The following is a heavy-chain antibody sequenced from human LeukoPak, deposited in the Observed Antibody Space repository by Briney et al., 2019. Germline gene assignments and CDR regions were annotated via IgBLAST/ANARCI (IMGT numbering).Heavy chain of an antibody. CDR3: ARAGRGYRKGEHDY. CDR2: IYYSGST. CDR1: GGSISRGSYY. V-gene: IGHV4-61*01. Sequence: SQTLSLTCTVSGGSISRGSYYWSWIRQPPGKGLEWIGYIYYSGSTNYNPSLKSRVTISVDTSKNQFSLKLSSVAAADTAVYYCARAGRGYRKGEHDYWGQGTLVTVSS. D-gene: IGHD3-16*01. J-gene: IGHJ4*02.